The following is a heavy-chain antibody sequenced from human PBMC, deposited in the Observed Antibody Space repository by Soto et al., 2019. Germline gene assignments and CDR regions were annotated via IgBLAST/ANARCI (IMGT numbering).Heavy chain of an antibody. D-gene: IGHD1-26*01. J-gene: IGHJ4*02. V-gene: IGHV5-51*01. CDR1: GYNFPSYW. Sequence: PGESLKISCKGSGYNFPSYWIECVRQMPGRELEWMGSIHPSDSATIFSPTFQGQVTFSADKSINTAYLQWNSLKASDTAIYYCVRRMGATQYYFDYWGQGALVTVSS. CDR2: IHPSDSAT. CDR3: VRRMGATQYYFDY.